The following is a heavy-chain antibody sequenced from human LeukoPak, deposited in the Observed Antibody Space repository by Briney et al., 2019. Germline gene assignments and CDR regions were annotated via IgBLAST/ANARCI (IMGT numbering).Heavy chain of an antibody. J-gene: IGHJ4*02. CDR2: ISGSGGST. CDR3: AKVGCSSTSCYGGKRDYFDY. D-gene: IGHD2-2*01. CDR1: GFTFSSYA. Sequence: GGSLRLSCAASGFTFSSYAMSWVRQAPGKGLEWVSAISGSGGSTYYADSVKGRFTISRDNSKSSLYLQMNSLRTEDTALYYCAKVGCSSTSCYGGKRDYFDYWGQGTLVTVSS. V-gene: IGHV3-23*01.